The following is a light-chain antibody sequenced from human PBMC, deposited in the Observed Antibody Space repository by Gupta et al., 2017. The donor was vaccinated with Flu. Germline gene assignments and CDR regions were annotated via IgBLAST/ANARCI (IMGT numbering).Light chain of an antibody. J-gene: IGKJ2*01. V-gene: IGKV3-11*01. CDR3: QQCINGPPQYN. Sequence: EIVFTQSPATLSLSPGERATLSCRASQSVSRHLAWYQQKPGQAPRLLMYDASNRATGIPASFSGSGSGTDFTLTISSLEPEDFAIYYCQQCINGPPQYNFGQGTKMEIK. CDR1: QSVSRH. CDR2: DAS.